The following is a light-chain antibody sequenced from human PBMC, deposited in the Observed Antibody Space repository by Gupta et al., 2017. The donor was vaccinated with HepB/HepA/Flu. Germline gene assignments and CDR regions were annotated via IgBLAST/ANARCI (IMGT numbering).Light chain of an antibody. CDR2: NNN. CDR1: SSNIGRNT. CDR3: AAWDDSLNGREV. V-gene: IGLV1-44*01. J-gene: IGLJ1*01. Sequence: QSVLTQPPSASGTPGQRVTISCSGSSSNIGRNTVNWYQQLPGTAPKLLIYNNNQRPSGVPDRFSGSKSGTSASLAISGLQSEDEADYYCAAWDDSLNGREVFGTGTEVTVL.